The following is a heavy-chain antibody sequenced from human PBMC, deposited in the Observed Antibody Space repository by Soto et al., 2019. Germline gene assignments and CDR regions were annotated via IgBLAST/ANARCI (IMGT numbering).Heavy chain of an antibody. J-gene: IGHJ6*02. V-gene: IGHV1-69*12. D-gene: IGHD3-9*01. CDR2: IIPMFGTA. CDR1: GGTFSSYA. CDR3: AAHFDWGPYNYYYGMDV. Sequence: QVQLVQSGAEVKKPGSSVKVSCKASGGTFSSYAISWVRQAPGQGLEWMGGIIPMFGTADYAQKFQGRVTITADESTSTADMELSSLRSEDTAVYYCAAHFDWGPYNYYYGMDVWGQGTTVTVSS.